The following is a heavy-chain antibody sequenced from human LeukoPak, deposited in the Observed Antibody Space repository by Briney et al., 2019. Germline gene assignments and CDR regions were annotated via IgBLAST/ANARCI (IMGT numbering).Heavy chain of an antibody. CDR2: IYHSGSA. Sequence: SQTLSLTCAVSGGSISSGGYSWSWIRQPPGKGLEWIGYIYHSGSAYYNPSLKSRVTISVDRSKNQFSLKLSSVTAADTAVYYCARASQWLGSRWFDPWGQGTLVTVSS. J-gene: IGHJ5*02. V-gene: IGHV4-30-2*01. D-gene: IGHD6-19*01. CDR3: ARASQWLGSRWFDP. CDR1: GGSISSGGYS.